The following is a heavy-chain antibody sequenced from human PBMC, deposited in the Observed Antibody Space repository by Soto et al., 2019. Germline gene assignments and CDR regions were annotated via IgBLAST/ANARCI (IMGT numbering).Heavy chain of an antibody. Sequence: EVQLVESGGGLVKPGGSLRLSCAASGFTFSSYSMNWVRQAPGKGLEWVSSISSSSSYIYYADSVKGRFTISRDNAKNSLYLQMNSLRAEDTAVYYCASSQDYYYYGMDVWGQGTTVTVSS. J-gene: IGHJ6*02. CDR3: ASSQDYYYYGMDV. D-gene: IGHD2-15*01. CDR2: ISSSSSYI. CDR1: GFTFSSYS. V-gene: IGHV3-21*01.